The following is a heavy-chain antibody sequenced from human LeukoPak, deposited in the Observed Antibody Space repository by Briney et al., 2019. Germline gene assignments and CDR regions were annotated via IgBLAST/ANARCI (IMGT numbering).Heavy chain of an antibody. CDR3: ARVQAYGGKGYFDY. J-gene: IGHJ4*02. Sequence: PSETLSLTCTVSGGSISSYYWSWIRQPPGKGLEWMGYIYYSGSTNYNPSLKSRVTISVDTSKNQFSLKLSSVTAADTAVYYCARVQAYGGKGYFDYWGQGTLVTVSS. CDR1: GGSISSYY. V-gene: IGHV4-59*01. D-gene: IGHD4-23*01. CDR2: IYYSGST.